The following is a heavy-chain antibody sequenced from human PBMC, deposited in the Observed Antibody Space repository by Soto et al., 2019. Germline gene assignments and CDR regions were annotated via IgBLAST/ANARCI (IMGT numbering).Heavy chain of an antibody. CDR1: GYSFTSYW. CDR3: ARLLAPTYYYYYGMDV. D-gene: IGHD2-8*02. Sequence: PGESLKISCKGSGYSFTSYWISWVRQMPGKGLEWMGRIDPSDSYTNYSPSFQGHVTISADKSISTAYLQWSSLKASDTAMCYCARLLAPTYYYYYGMDVWGQGTTVTVSS. CDR2: IDPSDSYT. V-gene: IGHV5-10-1*01. J-gene: IGHJ6*02.